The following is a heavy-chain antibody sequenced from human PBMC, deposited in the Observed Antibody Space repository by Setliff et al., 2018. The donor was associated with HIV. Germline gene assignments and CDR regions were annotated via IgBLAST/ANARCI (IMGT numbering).Heavy chain of an antibody. V-gene: IGHV3-23*01. CDR1: GFTLSSSV. CDR3: AKPCYDYVWRPDRDAFDL. CDR2: VSPSGDAT. J-gene: IGHJ3*01. D-gene: IGHD3-16*01. Sequence: PGGSLRLSCAASGFTLSSSVMSWLRQAPGKGLEWVSTVSPSGDATYYADSVKGRFTISRDNSKNTLYLQVNSLRAEDTAIYYCAKPCYDYVWRPDRDAFDLWGQGTMVTVS.